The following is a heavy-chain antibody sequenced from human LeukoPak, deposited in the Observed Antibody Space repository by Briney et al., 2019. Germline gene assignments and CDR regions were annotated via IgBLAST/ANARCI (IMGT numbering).Heavy chain of an antibody. D-gene: IGHD3-10*01. CDR3: ARLSYYYYYMDV. CDR1: GFSISSDKY. CDR2: IYHTGST. J-gene: IGHJ6*03. V-gene: IGHV4-38-2*01. Sequence: PSETLSLTCAVSGFSISSDKYWGWIRQPPGKGLGRIGSIYHTGSTYYNPSLKSRVTISVDTSKNQFSLKLNSVTAADTAVYYCARLSYYYYYMDVWGRGTTVTVSS.